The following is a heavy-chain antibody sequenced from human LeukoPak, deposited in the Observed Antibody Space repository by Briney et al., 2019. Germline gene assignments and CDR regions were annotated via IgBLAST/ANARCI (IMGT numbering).Heavy chain of an antibody. CDR3: AKDARYYYDSSGYYYGY. J-gene: IGHJ4*02. V-gene: IGHV3-23*01. CDR2: ISGSGGST. CDR1: GFTFSSYA. D-gene: IGHD3-22*01. Sequence: GGSLRLSCAASGFTFSSYAMSWVRQAPGKGLEWVPAISGSGGSTYYADSVKGRFTISRDNSKNTLYLQMNSLRAEDTAVYYCAKDARYYYDSSGYYYGYWGQGTLVTVSS.